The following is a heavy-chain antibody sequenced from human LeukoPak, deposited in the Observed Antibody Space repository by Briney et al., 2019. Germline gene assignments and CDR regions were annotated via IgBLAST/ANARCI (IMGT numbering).Heavy chain of an antibody. J-gene: IGHJ6*03. V-gene: IGHV4-61*02. CDR1: GGSISSGSYY. CDR2: IYTSGST. CDR3: ARAPGYCSGGSCHYYYMDV. D-gene: IGHD2-15*01. Sequence: SQTLSLTCTVSGGSISSGSYYWSWIRQPAGKGLEWIGRIYTSGSTNYNPSLKSRVTISVDTSKNQFSLKLSSVTAADTAVYYCARAPGYCSGGSCHYYYMDVWGKGTTVTISS.